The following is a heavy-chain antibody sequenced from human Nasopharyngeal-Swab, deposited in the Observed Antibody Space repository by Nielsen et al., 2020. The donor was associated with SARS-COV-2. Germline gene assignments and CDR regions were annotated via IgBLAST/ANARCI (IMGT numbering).Heavy chain of an antibody. CDR3: ARRQTNAFDV. CDR2: IHYSGKS. Sequence: SETLSLTCDVSGYSMSSSAFWGWIRQAPGKGLAWNGHIHYSGKSWHNPSLKSRVTMSVDASKNQFSLKLTSVTAVETAVYYCARRQTNAFDVWGQGTMVTVSS. V-gene: IGHV4-28*01. CDR1: GYSMSSSAF. J-gene: IGHJ3*01.